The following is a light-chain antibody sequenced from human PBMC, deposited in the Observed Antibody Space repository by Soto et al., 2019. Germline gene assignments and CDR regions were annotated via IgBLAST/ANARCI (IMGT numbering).Light chain of an antibody. CDR3: HQYGSPDT. V-gene: IGKV3-20*01. J-gene: IGKJ2*01. CDR1: ESVSSNF. Sequence: EIVLTQSPGTLSLSPGERVTLSCRASESVSSNFLAWYQQKPGQAPRLLIYGASSRAAGIPDRFSGSGSGTDFTLTINRVEPEDFALYYCHQYGSPDTFGQGTKRESK. CDR2: GAS.